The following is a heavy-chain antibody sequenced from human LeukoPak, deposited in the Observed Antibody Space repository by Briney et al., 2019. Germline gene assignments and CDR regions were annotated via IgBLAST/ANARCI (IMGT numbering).Heavy chain of an antibody. CDR1: GFTFSSYS. D-gene: IGHD2-2*02. J-gene: IGHJ5*02. CDR3: ARGPYQLLYNNWFDP. V-gene: IGHV3-48*01. Sequence: GGSLRLSCAASGFTFSSYSMNWVRQAPGKGLEWVSYISSSSSTIYYADSVKGRFTISRDNAKNSLYLQMNSLRAEDTAVYYCARGPYQLLYNNWFDPWGQGTLVTVSS. CDR2: ISSSSSTI.